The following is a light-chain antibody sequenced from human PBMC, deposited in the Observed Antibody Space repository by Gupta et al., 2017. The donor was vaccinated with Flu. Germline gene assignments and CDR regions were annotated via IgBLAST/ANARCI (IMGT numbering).Light chain of an antibody. CDR1: QTISSY. J-gene: IGKJ4*01. CDR3: QQSYSLLT. V-gene: IGKV1-39*01. CDR2: GAS. Sequence: DIQMTQSPSSLSASVGDRVTITCRASQTISSYLSWYQQKPGKAPKLLIYGASSLQSGVPSRFRGGGSGTDFALTISRLQPEDVATYYCQQSYSLLTFGGGTKVEIK.